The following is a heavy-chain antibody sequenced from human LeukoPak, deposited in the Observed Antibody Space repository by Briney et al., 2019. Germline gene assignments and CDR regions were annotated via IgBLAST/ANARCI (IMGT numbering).Heavy chain of an antibody. V-gene: IGHV4-59*12. CDR1: GGSISNYY. CDR2: IYYSGST. Sequence: PSETLSLTCTVSGGSISNYYGNWIRQPPGKGLEWIGNIYYSGSTNYNPSLKSRVTISVDTSKNQFSLTLNSVTAADTAVYYCARGSDFFDYWGQGTLVTVSS. CDR3: ARGSDFFDY. J-gene: IGHJ4*02.